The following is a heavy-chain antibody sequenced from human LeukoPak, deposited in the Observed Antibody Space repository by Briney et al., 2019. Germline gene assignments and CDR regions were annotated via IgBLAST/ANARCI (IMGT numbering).Heavy chain of an antibody. Sequence: SKTLSLTCTVSGGSISSYYWSWIRQPPGKGLEWIGYIYYSGSTNYNPSLKSRVTMSVDTSKNQFSLKLNSMTTADTAVYYCTRGAGWLIDYWGQGILVTVSS. CDR2: IYYSGST. J-gene: IGHJ4*02. D-gene: IGHD3-16*01. CDR3: TRGAGWLIDY. CDR1: GGSISSYY. V-gene: IGHV4-59*01.